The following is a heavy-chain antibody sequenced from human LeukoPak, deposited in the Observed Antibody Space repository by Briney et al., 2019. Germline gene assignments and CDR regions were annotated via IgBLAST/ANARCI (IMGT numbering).Heavy chain of an antibody. V-gene: IGHV3-74*01. Sequence: GGSLRLSCAASGFTFSSYWMLWVRQAPGKGLVWVSRINSDGSSTSYADSVKGRFTISRDNAKNTLYLQMNSLRAEDTAVYYCARLGSWYRRDDYWGQGTLVTVSS. J-gene: IGHJ4*02. CDR1: GFTFSSYW. D-gene: IGHD6-13*01. CDR3: ARLGSWYRRDDY. CDR2: INSDGSST.